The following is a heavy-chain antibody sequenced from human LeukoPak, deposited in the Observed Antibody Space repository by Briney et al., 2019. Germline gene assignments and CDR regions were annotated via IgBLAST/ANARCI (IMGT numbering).Heavy chain of an antibody. CDR2: ISWDGGST. CDR1: GFTFDDYT. V-gene: IGHV3-43*01. D-gene: IGHD3-3*01. Sequence: GGSLRPSCAASGFTFDDYTMHWVRQAPGKGLEWVSLISWDGGSTYYADSVKGRFTISRDNSKNSLYLQMNSLRTEDTALYYCAKGFWSGYSFDYWGQGTLVTVSS. J-gene: IGHJ4*02. CDR3: AKGFWSGYSFDY.